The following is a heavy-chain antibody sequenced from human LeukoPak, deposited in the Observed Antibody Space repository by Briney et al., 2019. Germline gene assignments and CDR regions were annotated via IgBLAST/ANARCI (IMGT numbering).Heavy chain of an antibody. J-gene: IGHJ4*02. CDR3: ASQTIRDSSGYYYNYLDS. CDR2: IWYDGSNK. D-gene: IGHD3-22*01. CDR1: GFTFSSCG. Sequence: GGSLRLSCAASGFTFSSCGMHWVRQAPGKGLEWVAVIWYDGSNKYYADSVKGRFTISRDNSKNTLYLQMNSLRAEDTAVYYCASQTIRDSSGYYYNYLDSWGQGTLVTVSS. V-gene: IGHV3-33*01.